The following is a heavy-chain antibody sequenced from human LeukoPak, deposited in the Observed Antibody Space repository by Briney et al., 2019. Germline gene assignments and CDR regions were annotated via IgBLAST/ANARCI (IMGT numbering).Heavy chain of an antibody. CDR2: ISGSGGST. CDR1: GVTLSDYY. Sequence: GGSLRLSCAASGVTLSDYYIDWVRQAPGKGLEWVSAISGSGGSTYYADSVKGRFTISRDNSMNTLYLQMNSLRAEDTAVYYCAEYPSIPYTYFDYWGQGTLVTVSS. CDR3: AEYPSIPYTYFDY. D-gene: IGHD2-2*02. V-gene: IGHV3-23*01. J-gene: IGHJ4*02.